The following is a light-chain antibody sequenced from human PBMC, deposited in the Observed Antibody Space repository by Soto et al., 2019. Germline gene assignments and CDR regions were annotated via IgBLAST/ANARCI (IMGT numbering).Light chain of an antibody. V-gene: IGKV1-5*01. CDR3: QQYNSYSWT. CDR2: DAS. CDR1: QSIRSW. Sequence: DIQMTQSPSTLSASVGDRVTITCRASQSIRSWLAWFQQKPGKAPKLLIYDASTLKSGVPSRFSGSGSGTEFTLTISSLQPVDFATYSCQQYNSYSWTFGQGTKVDIK. J-gene: IGKJ1*01.